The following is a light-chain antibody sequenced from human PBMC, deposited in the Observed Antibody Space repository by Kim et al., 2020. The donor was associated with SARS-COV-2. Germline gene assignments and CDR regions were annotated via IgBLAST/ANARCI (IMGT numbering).Light chain of an antibody. CDR1: QDISNY. Sequence: DIQMTQSPSSLSASVGDRVTITCRASQDISNYLAWFQLKPGKAPKLLIYAASALQPGVPSRFSGSGSGTDFTLTVTSLQPEDVATYYCQKCDSAPSTFGRGTKVDIK. V-gene: IGKV1-27*01. CDR2: AAS. CDR3: QKCDSAPST. J-gene: IGKJ1*01.